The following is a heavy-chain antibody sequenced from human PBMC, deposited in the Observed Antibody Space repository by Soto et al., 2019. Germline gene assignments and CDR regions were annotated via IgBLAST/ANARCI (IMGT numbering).Heavy chain of an antibody. Sequence: EVQLVESGGGLVQPGGSLRLSCAASGFTFSNYWMGWVRQAPGKGLEWVANIDRDGTEKFYVDSVKGRFSISRDNTKDSLSLLMNSLRGEDTGVYYCARENTTAWSPNWFDPWGQGTLVTVSS. V-gene: IGHV3-7*01. D-gene: IGHD1-26*01. CDR3: ARENTTAWSPNWFDP. J-gene: IGHJ5*02. CDR1: GFTFSNYW. CDR2: IDRDGTEK.